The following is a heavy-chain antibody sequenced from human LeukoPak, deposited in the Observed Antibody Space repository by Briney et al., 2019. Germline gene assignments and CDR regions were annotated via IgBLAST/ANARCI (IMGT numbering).Heavy chain of an antibody. CDR3: ATRYCSGGSCFIPHDAFDI. Sequence: GGSLRLSCAASGFTVSSNYMSWVRQAPGKGLEWVSVIYSGGSTYYADSVKGRFTISRDNSKNTLYLQMNSLRAEDTAVYYCATRYCSGGSCFIPHDAFDIWGQGTMVTVSS. J-gene: IGHJ3*02. CDR2: IYSGGST. CDR1: GFTVSSNY. V-gene: IGHV3-53*01. D-gene: IGHD2-15*01.